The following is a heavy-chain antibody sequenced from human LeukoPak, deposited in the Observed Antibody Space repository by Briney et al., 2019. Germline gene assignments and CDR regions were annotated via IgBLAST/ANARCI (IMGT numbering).Heavy chain of an antibody. Sequence: SETQSLTCTVSGGSISSYYWSWIRQPAGKGLEWIGRIYTSGSTNYNPSLKSRVTISVDKSKNQFSLKLSSVTAADTAVYYCARDRGGQIAAAAFFDYWGQGTLVTVSS. D-gene: IGHD6-13*01. CDR2: IYTSGST. CDR1: GGSISSYY. V-gene: IGHV4-4*07. CDR3: ARDRGGQIAAAAFFDY. J-gene: IGHJ4*02.